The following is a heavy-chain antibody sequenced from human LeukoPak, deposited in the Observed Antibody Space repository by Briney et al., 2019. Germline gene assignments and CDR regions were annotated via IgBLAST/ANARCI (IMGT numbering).Heavy chain of an antibody. D-gene: IGHD6-13*01. CDR2: ISYSGDTI. Sequence: PGGSLRLSCAASEFTFSDYYMSWIRQAPGKGLEWVSYISYSGDTIYYADSVKGRFTVSRDNAKNSLYLQMNSLRAEDTAVYYCARLGIIAAAGSNDYWGQGALVTVSS. CDR1: EFTFSDYY. CDR3: ARLGIIAAAGSNDY. V-gene: IGHV3-11*01. J-gene: IGHJ4*02.